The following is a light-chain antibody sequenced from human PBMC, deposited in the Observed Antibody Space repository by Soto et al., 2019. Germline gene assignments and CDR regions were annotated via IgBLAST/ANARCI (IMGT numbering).Light chain of an antibody. Sequence: VVLTQSPGTLSLSPGERATLSCRASQTVDSTYLAWYQQKPGQAPRLLIYRASSRAAGVPDRFSGSGSGTDFTLTISKLDPEDFAVYYCQQYDTSPPLYTFGQGTKLEIK. CDR1: QTVDSTY. J-gene: IGKJ2*01. V-gene: IGKV3-20*01. CDR3: QQYDTSPPLYT. CDR2: RAS.